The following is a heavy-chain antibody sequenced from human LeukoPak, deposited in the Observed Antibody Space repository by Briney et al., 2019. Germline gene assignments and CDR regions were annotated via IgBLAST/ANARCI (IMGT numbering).Heavy chain of an antibody. CDR3: ARRVYCSGGSCYSSYYYYYYMDV. Sequence: SETLSLTCAVYGGSFSGYYWSWIRQPPGKGLEWIGEINYSGSTNYNPSLKSRVTISVDTSKNQFSLKLSSVTAADTAVYYCARRVYCSGGSCYSSYYYYYYMDVWGKGTTVTISS. CDR1: GGSFSGYY. J-gene: IGHJ6*03. D-gene: IGHD2-15*01. V-gene: IGHV4-34*01. CDR2: INYSGST.